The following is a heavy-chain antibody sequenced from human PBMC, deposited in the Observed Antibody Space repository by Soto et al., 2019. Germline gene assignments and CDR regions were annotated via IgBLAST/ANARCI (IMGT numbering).Heavy chain of an antibody. V-gene: IGHV1-24*01. CDR3: ATDNWRYCSSTSSYPT. D-gene: IGHD2-2*01. CDR1: GYTLTELS. Sequence: ASVKVSCKVSGYTLTELSMHWVRQAPGKGLEWMGGFDPEDGETIYAQKFQGRVTMTEDTSTDTAYMELSSLRSEDTAVYYCATDNWRYCSSTSSYPTWGQGTLVTASS. CDR2: FDPEDGET. J-gene: IGHJ5*02.